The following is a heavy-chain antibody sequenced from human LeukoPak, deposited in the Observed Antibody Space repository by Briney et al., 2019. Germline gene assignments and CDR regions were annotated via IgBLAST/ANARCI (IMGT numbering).Heavy chain of an antibody. CDR1: GDTFSIYA. V-gene: IGHV1-2*02. Sequence: ASVKVSCKASGDTFSIYALNWVRQAPGQGLEWMGWINPNSGGTNYAQKFQGRVTMTRDTSISTAYMELSSLRSDDTAVYYCARGYCSGDCFTLFDYWGQGTLVTVSS. CDR3: ARGYCSGDCFTLFDY. D-gene: IGHD2-21*02. CDR2: INPNSGGT. J-gene: IGHJ4*02.